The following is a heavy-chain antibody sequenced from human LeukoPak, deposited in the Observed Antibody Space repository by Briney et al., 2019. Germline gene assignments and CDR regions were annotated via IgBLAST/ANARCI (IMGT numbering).Heavy chain of an antibody. CDR3: ARKSVAADDS. J-gene: IGHJ4*02. CDR1: GYTFTGYY. CDR2: INPSSGGT. V-gene: IGHV1-2*02. Sequence: ASVKVSCKASGYTFTGYYIHWVRQAPGQGLEWMGWINPSSGGTNYAQKFQGRVTLTRDTSISTAYMELSSLRSVDTAVYYCARKSVAADDSWGQGTLVIVSS. D-gene: IGHD6-13*01.